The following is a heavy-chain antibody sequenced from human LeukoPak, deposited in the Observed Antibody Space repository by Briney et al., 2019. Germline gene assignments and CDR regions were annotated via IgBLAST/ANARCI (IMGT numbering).Heavy chain of an antibody. J-gene: IGHJ5*02. CDR2: INRNSGGT. CDR3: ARVGVAVAVFWFDP. D-gene: IGHD6-19*01. CDR1: GYTFTGYY. V-gene: IGHV1-2*06. Sequence: GASVKLSCKASGYTFTGYYMHWVRQAPGQGLEWMGRINRNSGGTNYAHKFQGRVTMTRDKSITTPYMELSRLRSDDTAVYYCARVGVAVAVFWFDPWGQGTLVTVSS.